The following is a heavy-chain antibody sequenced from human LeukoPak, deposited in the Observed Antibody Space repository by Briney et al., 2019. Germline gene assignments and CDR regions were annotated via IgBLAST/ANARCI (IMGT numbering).Heavy chain of an antibody. CDR3: AKESPYAVGAVVRLYYFDY. CDR1: GFNFSNYA. Sequence: PGGSLRLSCAASGFNFSNYAISWVRQAPGKGLEWVSAISNSGRTYYTDSVKGRFTISRDNSKNTLHLQMNSLRAEDTAVYYCAKESPYAVGAVVRLYYFDYWGQGALVTVSS. D-gene: IGHD1-26*01. J-gene: IGHJ4*02. V-gene: IGHV3-23*01. CDR2: ISNSGRT.